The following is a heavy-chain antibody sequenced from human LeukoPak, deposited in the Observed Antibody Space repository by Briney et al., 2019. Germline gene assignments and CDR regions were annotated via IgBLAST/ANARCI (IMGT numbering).Heavy chain of an antibody. Sequence: SETLSLTCTVSGYFISSGYYWGWIRQPPGKGLQWIGSIHHSGSTYYNPSLKSRVTISVDTSKNQFSLKLSSVTAAATAVYYXXXTSSSGLVGGYYFDYWGQGTLVTVSS. D-gene: IGHD6-19*01. CDR2: IHHSGST. V-gene: IGHV4-38-2*02. CDR3: XXTSSSGLVGGYYFDY. CDR1: GYFISSGYY. J-gene: IGHJ4*02.